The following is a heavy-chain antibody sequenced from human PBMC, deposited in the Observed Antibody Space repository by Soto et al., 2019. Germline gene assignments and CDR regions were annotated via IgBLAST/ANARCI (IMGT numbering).Heavy chain of an antibody. CDR1: GYTFSTYG. J-gene: IGHJ4*02. V-gene: IGHV1-18*04. Sequence: GPVKVSCKSSGYTFSTYGISWVRQAPGQGLEWMGWISGYNGNTNYGQKFQGRVTMTADTSTSTSYMELRTLRSDDTAVYYCARGKPFLEWLLSRYYFDYWGQGTLVTVSS. CDR2: ISGYNGNT. CDR3: ARGKPFLEWLLSRYYFDY. D-gene: IGHD3-3*02.